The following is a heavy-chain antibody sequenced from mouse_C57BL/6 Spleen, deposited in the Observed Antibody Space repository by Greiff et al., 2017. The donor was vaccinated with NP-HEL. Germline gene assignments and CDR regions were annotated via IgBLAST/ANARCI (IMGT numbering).Heavy chain of an antibody. Sequence: VQLKQSGGGLVKPGGSLKLSCAASGFTFSDYGMHWVRQAPEKGLEWVAYISSGSSTIYYADTVKGRFTISRDNAKNTLFLQMTSLRSEDTAMYYCASAYYSNYWYFDVWGTGTTVTVSS. D-gene: IGHD2-5*01. V-gene: IGHV5-17*01. CDR1: GFTFSDYG. CDR3: ASAYYSNYWYFDV. CDR2: ISSGSSTI. J-gene: IGHJ1*03.